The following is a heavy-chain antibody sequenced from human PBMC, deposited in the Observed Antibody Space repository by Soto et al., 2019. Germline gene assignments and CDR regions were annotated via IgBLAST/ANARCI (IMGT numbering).Heavy chain of an antibody. D-gene: IGHD3-3*01. CDR2: INHSGST. CDR3: ASLSLRFYGY. Sequence: SETLSLTCAVYGGSFIGYYWSWIRQPPGKGLEWIGEINHSGSTNYNPSLKSRVTISVDTSKNQFSLKLSSVTAADTAVYYCASLSLRFYGYWGQGTLVTVSS. CDR1: GGSFIGYY. J-gene: IGHJ4*02. V-gene: IGHV4-34*01.